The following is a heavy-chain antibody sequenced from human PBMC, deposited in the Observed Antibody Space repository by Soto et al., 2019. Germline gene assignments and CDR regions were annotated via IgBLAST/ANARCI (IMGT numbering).Heavy chain of an antibody. CDR2: IYSNGNS. J-gene: IGHJ4*02. CDR1: GGSISDYH. Sequence: QVQLQESGPGLVKPSETVSLTCAVSGGSISDYHCRWIRQSAGKGLEWIGRIYSNGNSNHNHSLKSRATMSVDTSRNQFFLKLSSVTAADKAVYYCARERGDNSTYEVEWGQGTLVNVSS. V-gene: IGHV4-4*07. D-gene: IGHD1-7*01. CDR3: ARERGDNSTYEVE.